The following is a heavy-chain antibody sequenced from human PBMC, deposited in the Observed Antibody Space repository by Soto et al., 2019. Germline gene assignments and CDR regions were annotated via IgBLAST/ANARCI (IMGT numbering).Heavy chain of an antibody. D-gene: IGHD6-13*01. CDR3: ARHRPYSSSWSAPQRRYYFDY. CDR1: GGSISSSSYY. Sequence: QLQLQESGPGLVKPSETLSLTCTVSGGSISSSSYYWGWIRQPPGKGLEWIGSIYYSGSTYYNPSLKSRVTISVDTSKNQFSLKLSSVTAADTAVYYRARHRPYSSSWSAPQRRYYFDYWGQGTLVTVSS. V-gene: IGHV4-39*01. J-gene: IGHJ4*02. CDR2: IYYSGST.